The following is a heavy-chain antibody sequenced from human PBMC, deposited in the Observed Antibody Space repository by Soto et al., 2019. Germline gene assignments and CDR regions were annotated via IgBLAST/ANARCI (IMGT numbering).Heavy chain of an antibody. CDR3: AAGFLSGYPVDGMGV. V-gene: IGHV1-58*01. Sequence: QMQLVQSGPEVKKPGTSVKVSCKASGFTFTSSAVQWVRQARGQRLEWIGWIVVGSGNTDYAQKFQGRVTITRDMSTSKAYMELSSLRTEDPAVYYFAAGFLSGYPVDGMGVWGQGTTVTVSS. CDR1: GFTFTSSA. J-gene: IGHJ6*02. D-gene: IGHD3-3*01. CDR2: IVVGSGNT.